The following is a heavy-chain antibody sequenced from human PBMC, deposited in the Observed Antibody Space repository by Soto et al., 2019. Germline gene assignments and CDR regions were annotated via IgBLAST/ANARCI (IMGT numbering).Heavy chain of an antibody. J-gene: IGHJ5*02. CDR2: IIPIFGTA. V-gene: IGHV1-69*06. D-gene: IGHD6-13*01. CDR3: ARGSSWYDENWFDP. CDR1: GGTFSSYA. Sequence: SVKVSCKASGGTFSSYAISWVRQAPGQGLEWMGGIIPIFGTANYAQRFQGRVTITADKSTSTAYMELSSLRSEDTAVYYCARGSSWYDENWFDPWGQGTLVTISS.